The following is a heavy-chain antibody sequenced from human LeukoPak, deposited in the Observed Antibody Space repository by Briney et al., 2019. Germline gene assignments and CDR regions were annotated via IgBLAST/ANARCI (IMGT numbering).Heavy chain of an antibody. CDR3: ARMGDGSRMDV. D-gene: IGHD5-24*01. CDR2: INHSGST. CDR1: GGSFSGYY. J-gene: IGHJ6*02. Sequence: SETLSLTCAVYGGSFSGYYWSWIRQPPGKGLEWIGEINHSGSTNYNPSLKSRVTISVDTSKNQFSLKLSSVTAADTAVYYCARMGDGSRMDVWGQGTTVTVSS. V-gene: IGHV4-34*01.